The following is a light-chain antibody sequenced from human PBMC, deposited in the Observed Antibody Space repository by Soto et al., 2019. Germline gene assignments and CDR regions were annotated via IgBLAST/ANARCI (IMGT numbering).Light chain of an antibody. CDR1: SSVVGGYNY. CDR2: DVS. CDR3: CSYAGSYTYVV. Sequence: QSVLTQPRSVSGSPGQSVTISCTGTSSVVGGYNYVSWYQQHPDKAPKLMIYDVSKRPSGVPDRFSGSKSGNTASLTISGLQAEDEADYYCCSYAGSYTYVVFGGGTKLTVL. V-gene: IGLV2-11*01. J-gene: IGLJ2*01.